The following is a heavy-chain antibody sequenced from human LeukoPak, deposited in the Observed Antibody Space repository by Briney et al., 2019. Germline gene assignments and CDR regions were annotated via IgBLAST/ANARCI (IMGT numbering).Heavy chain of an antibody. CDR3: ASADYDMAFDI. D-gene: IGHD3-9*01. V-gene: IGHV4-31*03. CDR1: VGSISRGGYY. CDR2: IYYSGST. J-gene: IGHJ3*02. Sequence: PSQTLSLTCTVSVGSISRGGYYWSWIRQHPGEGLEWIGYIYYSGSTDYNPSLKSRFTMSVDTSKNQFSLKLSSVTAADTAVYYCASADYDMAFDIWGQGTMVTVSS.